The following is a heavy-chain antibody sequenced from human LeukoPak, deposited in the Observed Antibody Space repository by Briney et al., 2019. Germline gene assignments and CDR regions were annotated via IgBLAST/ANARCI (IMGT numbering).Heavy chain of an antibody. CDR1: GGTFSSYA. Sequence: SVKVSCKASGGTFSSYAISWVRQAPGQGLEWMGRIIPILGIANYAQKFQGRVTITADKSTSTAYMELSSLRSEDTAVYYCASGQYSSSPDLDYWGQGTLVTVSS. CDR3: ASGQYSSSPDLDY. V-gene: IGHV1-69*04. CDR2: IIPILGIA. J-gene: IGHJ4*02. D-gene: IGHD6-13*01.